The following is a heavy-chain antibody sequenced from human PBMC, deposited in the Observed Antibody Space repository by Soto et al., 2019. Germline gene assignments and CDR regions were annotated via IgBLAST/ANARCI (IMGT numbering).Heavy chain of an antibody. J-gene: IGHJ4*02. CDR2: IKPDGSET. CDR3: TSRPSGMTYHAVFDF. D-gene: IGHD2-21*02. Sequence: GGSLRLSCAASGLTFSGHWMTWVRQTPGEGLQWVAAIKPDGSETFYVDSVKGRFTISRDNARNSLFLQMDSLRAEDTAVYYCTSRPSGMTYHAVFDFWGQGTLVTV. V-gene: IGHV3-7*03. CDR1: GLTFSGHW.